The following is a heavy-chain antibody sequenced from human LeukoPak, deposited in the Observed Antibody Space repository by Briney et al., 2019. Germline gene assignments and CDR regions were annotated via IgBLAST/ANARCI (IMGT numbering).Heavy chain of an antibody. Sequence: GGSLRLSCAASGFTFSSYGMHWVRQAPGKGLEWVAFIRYDGSKKYYADSVKGRFTISRDNSKNTLYLQMNSLRAEDTAVYYCARERKDDSSGYFDYWGQGTLVTVSS. J-gene: IGHJ4*02. CDR2: IRYDGSKK. CDR1: GFTFSSYG. D-gene: IGHD3-22*01. CDR3: ARERKDDSSGYFDY. V-gene: IGHV3-30*02.